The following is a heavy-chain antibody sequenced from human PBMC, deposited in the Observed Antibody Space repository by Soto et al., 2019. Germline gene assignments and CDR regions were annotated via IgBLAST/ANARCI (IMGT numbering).Heavy chain of an antibody. CDR3: AVFHENYAILTCYYTKGWSVS. CDR2: ISAYNGNT. V-gene: IGHV1-18*01. Sequence: QVQLVQSGAEVKKPGASVKVSCKASGYTFTSYGTSWVRQAPGHGLEWMGWISAYNGNTNYAQKLQGRVIMTADTSQIIASMELSSVKSDTKAVYYCAVFHENYAILTCYYTKGWSVSCFQGTLVTVSS. CDR1: GYTFTSYG. D-gene: IGHD3-9*01. J-gene: IGHJ5*01.